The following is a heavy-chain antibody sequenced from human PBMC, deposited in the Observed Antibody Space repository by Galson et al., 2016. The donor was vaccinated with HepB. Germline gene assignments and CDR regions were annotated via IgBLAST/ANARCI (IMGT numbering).Heavy chain of an antibody. CDR2: VHPGDSDT. J-gene: IGHJ4*02. D-gene: IGHD5-24*01. Sequence: QSGAEVKKPGESLKISCKASGYRFTDYWIGWVRQTPVKGLEWMGVVHPGDSDTIYTPSFEGQVTISADRSITTAYLQWRRLRASDTAMYYCMKRGDGYYVSDSWGQGTLVTVSS. CDR3: MKRGDGYYVSDS. CDR1: GYRFTDYW. V-gene: IGHV5-51*01.